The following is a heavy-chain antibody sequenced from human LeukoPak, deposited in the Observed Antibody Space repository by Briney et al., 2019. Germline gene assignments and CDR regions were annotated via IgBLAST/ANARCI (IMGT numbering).Heavy chain of an antibody. Sequence: GGSLRLSCAASGFTFSSYGMHWVRQAPGKGLEWVAFIRYDGSNKYYADSVKGRFTISRDNSKNTLYLQMNSLRAEDTAVYYCAKDGDGSGSYYNLPYYYMDVWGKGTTVTISS. J-gene: IGHJ6*03. V-gene: IGHV3-30*02. D-gene: IGHD3-10*01. CDR3: AKDGDGSGSYYNLPYYYMDV. CDR1: GFTFSSYG. CDR2: IRYDGSNK.